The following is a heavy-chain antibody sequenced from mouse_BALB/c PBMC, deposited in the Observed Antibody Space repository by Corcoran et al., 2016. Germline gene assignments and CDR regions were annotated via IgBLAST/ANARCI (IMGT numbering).Heavy chain of an antibody. CDR3: AREGRRGYFDV. CDR1: GYTFTSYV. J-gene: IGHJ1*01. Sequence: EGQLQQSGPELVKPGASVKLSCKASGYTFTSYVMHWVKQKPGQGLEWIGYINPYNDGTKYNEKFKGKATLTSDTSSSTAYMELSSLTSEDSAVYYCAREGRRGYFDVWGAGTTVTVSS. CDR2: INPYNDGT. V-gene: IGHV1S136*01.